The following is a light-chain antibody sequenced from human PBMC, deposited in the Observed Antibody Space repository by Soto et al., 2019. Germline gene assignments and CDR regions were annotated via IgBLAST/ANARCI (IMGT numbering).Light chain of an antibody. CDR3: QQYDSSAKT. CDR1: QSVSTY. Sequence: EIVLTQSPGTLSLSPGERATLSCRASQSVSTYLAWFQQKPGQAPRLLIYGASSRATGIPDRFSGSGSGTDFPLTISRLEPEDFAVYYCQQYDSSAKTFGQGTKLEIK. V-gene: IGKV3-20*01. J-gene: IGKJ2*01. CDR2: GAS.